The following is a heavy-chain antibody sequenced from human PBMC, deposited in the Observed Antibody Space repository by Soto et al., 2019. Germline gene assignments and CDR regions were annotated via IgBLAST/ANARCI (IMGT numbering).Heavy chain of an antibody. D-gene: IGHD3-3*01. CDR1: GYTFTSYY. Sequence: GASVKVSCKASGYTFTSYYLHWVRQAPGKGLEWMGGFDPEDGETIYAQKFQGRVTMTEDTSTDTAYMELSSLRSEDTAVYYCATEGAVHYDFWSGYFTFDYWGQGTLVTVSS. CDR2: FDPEDGET. CDR3: ATEGAVHYDFWSGYFTFDY. J-gene: IGHJ4*02. V-gene: IGHV1-24*01.